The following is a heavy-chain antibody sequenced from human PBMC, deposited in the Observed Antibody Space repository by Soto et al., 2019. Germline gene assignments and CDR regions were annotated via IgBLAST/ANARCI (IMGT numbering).Heavy chain of an antibody. Sequence: TSETLSLTCSVSGGSISSYYWSWIRQAPGEGLEWIGYVFYTGATNYSPSLKSRVTISVDTSKNQFSLSLNSVTAADTAISYCARSPSTVRGVAFDYWGQGTLVTVSS. CDR3: ARSPSTVRGVAFDY. CDR1: GGSISSYY. V-gene: IGHV4-59*01. D-gene: IGHD3-10*01. J-gene: IGHJ4*02. CDR2: VFYTGAT.